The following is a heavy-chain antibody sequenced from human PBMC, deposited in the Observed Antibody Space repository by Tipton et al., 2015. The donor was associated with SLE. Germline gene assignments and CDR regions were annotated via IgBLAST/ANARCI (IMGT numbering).Heavy chain of an antibody. CDR3: ARGESGSYSDRWDYYYYMDV. CDR2: IYYSGST. J-gene: IGHJ6*03. Sequence: TLSLTCTVSGGSISSYYWSWIRQPPGKGLEWIGYIYYSGSTNYNPSLKSRVTISVDTSKNLFSLKLISVTAADTAVYYCARGESGSYSDRWDYYYYMDVWGKGTTVTVSS. V-gene: IGHV4-59*01. D-gene: IGHD1-26*01. CDR1: GGSISSYY.